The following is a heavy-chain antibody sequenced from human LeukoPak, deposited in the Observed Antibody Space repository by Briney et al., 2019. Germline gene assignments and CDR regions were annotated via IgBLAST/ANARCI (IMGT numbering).Heavy chain of an antibody. CDR2: MNPNSGNT. V-gene: IGHV1-8*02. J-gene: IGHJ4*02. CDR1: GYTFTSYG. Sequence: ASVKVSYKASGYTFTSYGISWVRQAPGQGLEWMGWMNPNSGNTGYAQKFQGRVTMTRDTSISTAYMELSSLRSEDAAVYYCARGTPYCSSASCYNFWGQGTLVTVSS. D-gene: IGHD2-2*02. CDR3: ARGTPYCSSASCYNF.